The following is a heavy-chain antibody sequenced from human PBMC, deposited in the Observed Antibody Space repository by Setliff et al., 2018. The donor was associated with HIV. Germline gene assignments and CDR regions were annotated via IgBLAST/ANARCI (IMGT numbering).Heavy chain of an antibody. CDR3: ARHESGRSSSWSNFDY. CDR1: GGSISSHY. J-gene: IGHJ4*02. D-gene: IGHD6-13*01. Sequence: PSETLSLTCTVSGGSISSHYWGWIRQPPGKGLEWIGSIYHSGSTYYNPSLKSRVSISVDTSKNQFSLKLSSVTAADTAVYYCARHESGRSSSWSNFDYWGQGTLVTVSS. V-gene: IGHV4-38-2*02. CDR2: IYHSGST.